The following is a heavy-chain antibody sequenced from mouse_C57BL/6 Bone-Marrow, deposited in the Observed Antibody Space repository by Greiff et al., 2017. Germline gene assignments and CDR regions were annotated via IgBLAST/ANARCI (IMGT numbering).Heavy chain of an antibody. D-gene: IGHD2-3*01. CDR1: GFTFSDYG. J-gene: IGHJ3*01. Sequence: EVKVVESGGGLVKPGGSLKLSCAASGFTFSDYGMHWVRQAPEKGLEWVAYISSGGSTFYYADTVTGRFTISRDNAKTTLFLQMTRLRSEDTAMYYCARPRLGYSPWFAYWGQGTLVTVSA. CDR2: ISSGGSTF. V-gene: IGHV5-17*01. CDR3: ARPRLGYSPWFAY.